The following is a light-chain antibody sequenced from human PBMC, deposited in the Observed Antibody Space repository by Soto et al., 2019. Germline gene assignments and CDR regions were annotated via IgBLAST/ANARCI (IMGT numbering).Light chain of an antibody. Sequence: QSALTQPASVSGSPGQSITISCTGTSSDVGGYNHVSWYQQHPGKAPKLMIYEVSNRPSGVSNRFSGSKSGNTAFLTISGLQGEDEADYYCSSYTSSSTWVFGGGTKLTVL. V-gene: IGLV2-14*01. CDR1: SSDVGGYNH. CDR2: EVS. CDR3: SSYTSSSTWV. J-gene: IGLJ3*02.